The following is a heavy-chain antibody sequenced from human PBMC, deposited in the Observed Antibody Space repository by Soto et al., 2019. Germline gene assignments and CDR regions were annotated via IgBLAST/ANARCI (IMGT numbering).Heavy chain of an antibody. D-gene: IGHD6-19*01. CDR3: ASRTSGWYFDY. CDR2: ISGSGGST. CDR1: GFTFSSYA. V-gene: IGHV3-23*01. J-gene: IGHJ4*02. Sequence: EVQLLESGGGLVQPGGSLRLSCTASGFTFSSYAMNWGRPAPGRGLEWGSVISGSGGSTYFADSVKGRFTISRNNSKNTLYLQMNSLRAEDTAVYYCASRTSGWYFDYWGQGTLVSVSS.